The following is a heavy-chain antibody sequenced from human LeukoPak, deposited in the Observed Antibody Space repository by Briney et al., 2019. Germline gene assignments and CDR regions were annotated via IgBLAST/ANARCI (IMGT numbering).Heavy chain of an antibody. V-gene: IGHV3-23*01. J-gene: IGHJ5*02. CDR2: IRGGGGST. CDR1: GFTFSSYV. D-gene: IGHD2-2*01. CDR3: AKGGYCSSTSCYVGWFVP. Sequence: GGSLRLSCAASGFTFSSYVMNWGRQAPGKGLEWVSVIRGGGGSTYYASSVKGRFTISRDNSKNTLFLKMSSLRAEDTAVCYCAKGGYCSSTSCYVGWFVPWGQGTLVTVSS.